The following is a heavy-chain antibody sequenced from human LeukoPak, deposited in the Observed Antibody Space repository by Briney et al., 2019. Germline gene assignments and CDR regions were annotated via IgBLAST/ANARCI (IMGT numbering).Heavy chain of an antibody. J-gene: IGHJ6*03. V-gene: IGHV4-39*07. D-gene: IGHD3-3*01. Sequence: SETLSLTCTVSGGSISSSSYYWGWIRQPPGKGLEWIGSIYYSGSTYYNPSLKSRVTISVDTSKNQFSPKLSSVTAADTAVYYCARDLYYDFWSGYPDYMDVWGKGTTVTVSS. CDR2: IYYSGST. CDR1: GGSISSSSYY. CDR3: ARDLYYDFWSGYPDYMDV.